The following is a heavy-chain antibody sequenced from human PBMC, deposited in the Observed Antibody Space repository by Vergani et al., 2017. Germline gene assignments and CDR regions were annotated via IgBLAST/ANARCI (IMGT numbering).Heavy chain of an antibody. Sequence: EVQLLESGGGLVQPGGSLRLSCAASGFTFSSYAMSWVRQAPGKGLEWVSAISGSGGSTYYADSVKGRFTISRDNSKNTLYLQMNSLRAEDTAVYSCAKVPSYYDSSGYYPAGNAFDIWGQGTMVTVSS. CDR3: AKVPSYYDSSGYYPAGNAFDI. CDR1: GFTFSSYA. CDR2: ISGSGGST. D-gene: IGHD3-22*01. V-gene: IGHV3-23*01. J-gene: IGHJ3*02.